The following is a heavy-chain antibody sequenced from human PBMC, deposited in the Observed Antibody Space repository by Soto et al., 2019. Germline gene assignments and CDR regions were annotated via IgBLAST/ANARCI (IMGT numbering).Heavy chain of an antibody. J-gene: IGHJ3*02. V-gene: IGHV4-34*01. CDR2: INHSGST. CDR3: ARTYGDYEDAFDI. Sequence: SETLSLTXAVYGGSFSGYYWSWIRQPPGKGLEWIGEINHSGSTNYNPSLKSRVTISVDTSKNQFSLKLSSVTAADTAVYYCARTYGDYEDAFDIWGQGTMVTVSS. D-gene: IGHD4-17*01. CDR1: GGSFSGYY.